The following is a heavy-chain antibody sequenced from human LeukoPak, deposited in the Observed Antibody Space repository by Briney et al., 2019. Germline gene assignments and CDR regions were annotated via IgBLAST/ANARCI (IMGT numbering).Heavy chain of an antibody. J-gene: IGHJ5*02. CDR2: IYPGDSDT. V-gene: IGHV5-51*01. Sequence: GESLKISCKGSGYSFTSYWIGWVRQMPGKGLEWMGIIYPGDSDTRYSPSFQGQVTISADKSISTAYLQWSSLKASDTAMYYCARSLGYCSVGSCYPPWFDPWGQGPLVTVSS. D-gene: IGHD2-15*01. CDR1: GYSFTSYW. CDR3: ARSLGYCSVGSCYPPWFDP.